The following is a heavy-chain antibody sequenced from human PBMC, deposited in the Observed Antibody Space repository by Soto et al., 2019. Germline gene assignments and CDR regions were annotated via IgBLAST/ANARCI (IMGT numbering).Heavy chain of an antibody. Sequence: GGSLRLSCAASGFTFDDYAMHWVRQAPGKGLEWVSLISGDGGSTYYADSVKGRFTISRDNSKNSLYLQMNSLRTEDTALYYCAKDMSDGNYYYYYGMDVWGQGTTVTVSS. CDR3: AKDMSDGNYYYYYGMDV. V-gene: IGHV3-43*02. J-gene: IGHJ6*02. CDR1: GFTFDDYA. CDR2: ISGDGGST. D-gene: IGHD4-17*01.